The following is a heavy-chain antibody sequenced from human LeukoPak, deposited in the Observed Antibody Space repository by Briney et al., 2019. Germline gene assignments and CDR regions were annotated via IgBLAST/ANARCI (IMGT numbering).Heavy chain of an antibody. CDR1: GGSISSHY. CDR3: ARAPSDSFRLGV. J-gene: IGHJ6*04. CDR2: IYYSGST. Sequence: PSETLPLTRTVSGGSISSHYWSWIRQTPGKGLEWIGYIYYSGSTKYNPSLKSRVTISVDTSKNQFSLKLSSVTAADTAVYYCARAPSDSFRLGVWGKGTTVTVSS. D-gene: IGHD2/OR15-2a*01. V-gene: IGHV4-59*11.